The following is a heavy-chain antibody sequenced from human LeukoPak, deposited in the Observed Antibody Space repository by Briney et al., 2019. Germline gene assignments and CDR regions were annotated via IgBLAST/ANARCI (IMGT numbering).Heavy chain of an antibody. D-gene: IGHD2-2*01. V-gene: IGHV4-61*02. Sequence: PSQTLSLTCTVSGGSISNLDYYWPWLRQPAGKRLEWIGRIYTSGGTNYNPSLKSRVTMSVDKSKNQISLNLASLTAADTALYYCAGRGSSSGTFDVWGPGTFVTVSS. CDR2: IYTSGGT. CDR3: AGRGSSSGTFDV. CDR1: GGSISNLDYY. J-gene: IGHJ3*01.